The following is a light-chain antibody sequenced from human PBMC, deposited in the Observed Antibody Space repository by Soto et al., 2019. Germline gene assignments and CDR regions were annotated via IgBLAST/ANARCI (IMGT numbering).Light chain of an antibody. CDR3: QQANSFPIT. CDR2: ATD. Sequence: DIQMTQSPSSLSASVGDRVTITCRASQTITNYLNWYQQQSGKAPKLPIYATDTLQSGVPSRFSGSGSGTDDTLTISSLQPEDFATYYCQQANSFPITFGQGTRLEIK. V-gene: IGKV1-39*01. CDR1: QTITNY. J-gene: IGKJ5*01.